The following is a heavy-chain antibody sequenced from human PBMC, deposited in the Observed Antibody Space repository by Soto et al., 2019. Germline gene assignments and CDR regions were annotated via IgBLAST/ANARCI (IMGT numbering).Heavy chain of an antibody. J-gene: IGHJ6*03. CDR1: GFTFSSYG. V-gene: IGHV3-30*18. CDR2: ISYDGSNK. D-gene: IGHD3-3*01. CDR3: AKEEYYDFWSGYSSEAYMDV. Sequence: GGSLRLSCAASGFTFSSYGMHWVRQAPGKGLEWVAVISYDGSNKYYADSVKGRFTISRDNSKNTLYLQMNSLRAEDTAMYYCAKEEYYDFWSGYSSEAYMDVWGKGTTVTVSS.